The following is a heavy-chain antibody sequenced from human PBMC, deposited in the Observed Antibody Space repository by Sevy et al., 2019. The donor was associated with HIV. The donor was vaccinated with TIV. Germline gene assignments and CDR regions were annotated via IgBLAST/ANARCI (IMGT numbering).Heavy chain of an antibody. Sequence: GGSLRLSCAASGFTFSSYAMSWVRQAPGKGLEWVSAISGSGGSTYYADSVKGRFTISRDNSKNPLYLQMNSLRAEDTAVYYCAKGGKGIVVVVAAYEYWGQGTLVTVSS. CDR3: AKGGKGIVVVVAAYEY. V-gene: IGHV3-23*01. D-gene: IGHD2-15*01. CDR1: GFTFSSYA. J-gene: IGHJ4*02. CDR2: ISGSGGST.